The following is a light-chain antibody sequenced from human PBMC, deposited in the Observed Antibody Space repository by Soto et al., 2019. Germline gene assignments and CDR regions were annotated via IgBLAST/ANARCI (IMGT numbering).Light chain of an antibody. CDR3: LQYHNLWA. Sequence: IVMTQSPATLSVSPGERVTLSCRASQNIYSNIAWYQQRPGQATRLLIYRASTRATGVPARFSGSGSGTDFPLPISSLQSEDFTVYSCLQYHNLWAFGQGTKV. V-gene: IGKV3-15*01. CDR2: RAS. CDR1: QNIYSN. J-gene: IGKJ1*01.